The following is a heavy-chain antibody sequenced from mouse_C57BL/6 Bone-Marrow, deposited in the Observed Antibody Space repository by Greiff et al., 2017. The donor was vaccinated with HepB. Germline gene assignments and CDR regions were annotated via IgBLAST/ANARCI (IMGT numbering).Heavy chain of an antibody. CDR3: ARKRGYSPFAY. J-gene: IGHJ3*01. CDR1: GYSIPSGYY. D-gene: IGHD2-12*01. V-gene: IGHV3-6*01. Sequence: EVQLQQSGPGLVKPSQSLSPTCSVTGYSIPSGYYWIWLRQFPGNKLEWMGYISYDGSNNYNPSLKNRIPITRDTSKNQFFLKLKSVTTEDTATYYCARKRGYSPFAYWGQGTLVTVSA. CDR2: ISYDGSN.